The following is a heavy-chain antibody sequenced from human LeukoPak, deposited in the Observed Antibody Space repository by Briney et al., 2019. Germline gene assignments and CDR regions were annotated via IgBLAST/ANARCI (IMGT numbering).Heavy chain of an antibody. D-gene: IGHD1-26*01. Sequence: PGGSLRLSCKASGFSFGNDGMHWVRQAPGKGLEWVAVISYDGSNTYYGESVKGRFTISRDNSKNTLFLQMNSLGAEDTALYYCSKDSGVRGSYLFDYWGQGTLVTVSS. CDR3: SKDSGVRGSYLFDY. CDR1: GFSFGNDG. CDR2: ISYDGSNT. V-gene: IGHV3-30*18. J-gene: IGHJ4*02.